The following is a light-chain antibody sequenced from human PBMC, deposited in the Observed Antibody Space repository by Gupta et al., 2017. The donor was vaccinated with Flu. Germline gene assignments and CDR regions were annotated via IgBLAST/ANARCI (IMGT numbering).Light chain of an antibody. CDR3: QQYDSAPLT. V-gene: IGKV4-1*01. CDR2: WAA. Sequence: CKSSQSLVYNPKNKNYLAWYQQKPGQQPNLLIYWAATRESGVPDRFSGSGSGTDFTLTISSLQAEDVAVYYCQQYDSAPLTFGGGTKVEIK. J-gene: IGKJ4*01. CDR1: QSLVYNPKNKNY.